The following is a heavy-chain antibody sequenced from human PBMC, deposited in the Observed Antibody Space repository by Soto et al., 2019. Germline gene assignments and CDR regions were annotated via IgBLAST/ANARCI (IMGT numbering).Heavy chain of an antibody. V-gene: IGHV3-30*18. J-gene: IGHJ4*02. D-gene: IGHD2-21*01. Sequence: QVQLVESGGGVVQPGASLRLACAASGFTLSNIGMQWVRQAPGKGLEWVAVISAGGYTKYYAASVKRRFTISRDNSKNTLFLQMNSLRTEETAVYYCAKESGGERYAAYFDLWGQGTLVTVSA. CDR2: ISAGGYTK. CDR1: GFTLSNIG. CDR3: AKESGGERYAAYFDL.